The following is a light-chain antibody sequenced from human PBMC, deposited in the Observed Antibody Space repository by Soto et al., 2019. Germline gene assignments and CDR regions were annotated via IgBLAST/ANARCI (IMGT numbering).Light chain of an antibody. CDR2: DAS. V-gene: IGKV3-11*01. Sequence: EIVLTQSPATLSLSPGERATLSCRASQSVSSYLAWYQQKPGQAPRLLSYDASNRATGIPARFSGSGSGTDFTLTISSLEPEDFAVYYCQQRSNWPPSLTFGQGTKVEIK. J-gene: IGKJ1*01. CDR1: QSVSSY. CDR3: QQRSNWPPSLT.